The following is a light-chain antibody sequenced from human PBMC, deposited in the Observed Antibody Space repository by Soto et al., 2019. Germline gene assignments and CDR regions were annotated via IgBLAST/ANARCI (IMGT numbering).Light chain of an antibody. J-gene: IGKJ1*01. Sequence: EIVLTQSPGTLSLSPGERATLSCRASQSVSSSYLAWYQQKPGQAPRLLIYGTSNRAADIPDRYSGSRSGTDFTLTISSLQSEDFAVYYCQQYDKWPATFGQGTKVDIK. CDR2: GTS. V-gene: IGKV3-20*01. CDR3: QQYDKWPAT. CDR1: QSVSSSY.